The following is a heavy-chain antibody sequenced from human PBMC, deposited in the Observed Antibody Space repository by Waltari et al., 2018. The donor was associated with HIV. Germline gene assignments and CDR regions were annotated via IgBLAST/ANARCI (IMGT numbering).Heavy chain of an antibody. CDR2: MNPNSSNA. CDR1: GYTFTNYD. V-gene: IGHV1-8*01. D-gene: IGHD1-26*01. J-gene: IGHJ5*02. CDR3: ARGVDAVGATHWFDP. Sequence: QVQLVQSGAEVKKPGASVKVSCKTSGYTFTNYDINRVRQATGHGLEWMGWMNPNSSNAGYAQKFQGRVTMTSDTSISTAFMDLSSLRSDDTAVYYCARGVDAVGATHWFDPWGQGTLVTVSS.